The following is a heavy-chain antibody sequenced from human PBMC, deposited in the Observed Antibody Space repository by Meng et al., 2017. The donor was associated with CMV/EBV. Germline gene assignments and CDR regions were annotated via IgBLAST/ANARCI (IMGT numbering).Heavy chain of an antibody. V-gene: IGHV1-18*01. CDR1: GYTFTSYG. D-gene: IGHD6-25*01. J-gene: IGHJ4*02. CDR2: ISAYNGNT. Sequence: ASVKVSCKASGYTFTSYGISWVRQAPGQGLEWMGWISAYNGNTNYAQKLQGRVTMTTDTSTGTAYMELRSLRSDDTAVYYCARDSSAGSTFDYWGQGTLVTVSS. CDR3: ARDSSAGSTFDY.